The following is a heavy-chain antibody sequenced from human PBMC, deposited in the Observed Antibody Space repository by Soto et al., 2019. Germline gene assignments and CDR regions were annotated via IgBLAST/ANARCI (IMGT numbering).Heavy chain of an antibody. CDR1: GGTFSSYT. J-gene: IGHJ4*02. CDR2: IIPILGIA. D-gene: IGHD6-13*01. CDR3: VRDHAAAGTGDY. Sequence: QVQLVQSGAEVKKPGSSVKVSCKASGGTFSSYTISWVRQAPGQGLEWMGRIIPILGIANYAQKFQGRVTITADKSTSTAYMELSSLRSEDTAVYYCVRDHAAAGTGDYWGQGTLVTVSS. V-gene: IGHV1-69*08.